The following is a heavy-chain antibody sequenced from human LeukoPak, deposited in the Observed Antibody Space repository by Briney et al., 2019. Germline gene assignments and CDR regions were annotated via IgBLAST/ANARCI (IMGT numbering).Heavy chain of an antibody. Sequence: GRSLRLSCTASGFTFGDYAMSWVRQAPGKGLEWVGFIRSKAYGGTTEYAASVKGRFTISRDDSKSIAYLQMNSLKTEDTAVYYCTSGVAVAGTYYYCGMDVWGQGTTVTVSS. CDR1: GFTFGDYA. D-gene: IGHD6-19*01. V-gene: IGHV3-49*04. CDR3: TSGVAVAGTYYYCGMDV. CDR2: IRSKAYGGTT. J-gene: IGHJ6*02.